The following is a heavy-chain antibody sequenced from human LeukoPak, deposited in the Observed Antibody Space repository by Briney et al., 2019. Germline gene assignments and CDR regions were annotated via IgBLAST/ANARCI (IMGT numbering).Heavy chain of an antibody. CDR2: IYYSGST. CDR3: ARVAYSGYVDY. J-gene: IGHJ4*02. Sequence: SETLSLTCTVSGGSISSYYWSWIWQPPGKGLEWIGYIYYSGSTNYNPSLKSRVTISVDTSKNQFSLKLSSVTAADTAVYYCARVAYSGYVDYWGQGTLVTVSS. CDR1: GGSISSYY. V-gene: IGHV4-59*01. D-gene: IGHD1-26*01.